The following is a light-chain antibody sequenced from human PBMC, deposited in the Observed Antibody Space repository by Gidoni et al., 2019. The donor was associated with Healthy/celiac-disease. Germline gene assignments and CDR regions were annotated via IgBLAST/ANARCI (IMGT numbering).Light chain of an antibody. Sequence: DIQMTQSPSSLSASVGDSVTITCRASQSISSYLNWYQQKPGKAPKLLIYAASSLQSGVPSRFSGSGSGTDFTITISSLQPEAFATYYCQQSYSTPFTFGPGTKVDIK. V-gene: IGKV1-39*01. J-gene: IGKJ3*01. CDR3: QQSYSTPFT. CDR2: AAS. CDR1: QSISSY.